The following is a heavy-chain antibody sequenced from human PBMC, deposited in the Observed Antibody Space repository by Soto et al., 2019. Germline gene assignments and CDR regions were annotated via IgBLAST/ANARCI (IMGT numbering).Heavy chain of an antibody. D-gene: IGHD6-6*01. CDR3: AKRDPNDVAARLFDF. CDR1: GFTFSTHP. J-gene: IGHJ4*02. CDR2: INTAGST. Sequence: EVQLLESGGGLVQPGGSLRLSCAASGFTFSTHPMSWVRQAPGKGLEWVSAINTAGSTYYAESVKGRFTISRDNSKMTLYLQMNSLRAEDTAVYYCAKRDPNDVAARLFDFWGQGTLVTVSS. V-gene: IGHV3-23*01.